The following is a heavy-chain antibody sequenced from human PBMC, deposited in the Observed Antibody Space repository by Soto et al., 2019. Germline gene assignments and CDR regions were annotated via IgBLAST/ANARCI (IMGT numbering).Heavy chain of an antibody. CDR3: AKDRDVVVPAAITDY. Sequence: QVQLVESGGGVVQPGRSLRLSCAASGFTFSSYGMHWVRQAPGKGLEWVAVISYDGSNKYYADSVKGRFTISRDNSKNPLYLQMNSLRAEDTAVYYCAKDRDVVVPAAITDYWGQGTLVTVSS. V-gene: IGHV3-30*18. CDR2: ISYDGSNK. J-gene: IGHJ4*02. CDR1: GFTFSSYG. D-gene: IGHD2-2*01.